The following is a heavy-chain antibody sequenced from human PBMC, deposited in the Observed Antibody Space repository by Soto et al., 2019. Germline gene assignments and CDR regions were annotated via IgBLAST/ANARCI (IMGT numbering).Heavy chain of an antibody. V-gene: IGHV3-23*01. CDR1: VFPFGANA. D-gene: IGHD3-10*01. Sequence: GGSLGLSCVASVFPFGANAMSWVRQAPGKGLEWVSGLSNTGRRTSYADSVKGRFTLSRDNSRNTVYLQVDNRRVEDTAVYHCAIGEWVSISYFNFWGKGTLVTVSS. CDR3: AIGEWVSISYFNF. CDR2: LSNTGRRT. J-gene: IGHJ4*02.